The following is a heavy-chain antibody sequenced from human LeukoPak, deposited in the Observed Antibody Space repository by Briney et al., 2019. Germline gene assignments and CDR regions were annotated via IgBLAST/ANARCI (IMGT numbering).Heavy chain of an antibody. CDR1: GFTFSSYA. Sequence: PGGSLRLSCAASGFTFSSYAMHWARQAPGKGLEWVAVISYDGNNKYYTNSVKGRFTISRDNSKNTLYLQMNSLRPEDTAIYYCARGNCGSLFDAFDIWGQGTMVTVSS. CDR3: ARGNCGSLFDAFDI. D-gene: IGHD7-27*01. V-gene: IGHV3-30-3*01. CDR2: ISYDGNNK. J-gene: IGHJ3*02.